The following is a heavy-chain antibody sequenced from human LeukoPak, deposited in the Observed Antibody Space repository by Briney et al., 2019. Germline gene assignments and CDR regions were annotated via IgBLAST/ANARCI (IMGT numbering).Heavy chain of an antibody. Sequence: GGSLRLSCVASGFSFSSYSMNWVRQAPGKGLEWVSSISSSGSYMYYADSVKGRFTISRDNSKNTLYLQMNSLRAEDTAVYYCARRAGAYSHPYDYWGQGTLVTVSS. CDR2: ISSSGSYM. D-gene: IGHD4/OR15-4a*01. CDR3: ARRAGAYSHPYDY. V-gene: IGHV3-21*04. CDR1: GFSFSSYS. J-gene: IGHJ4*02.